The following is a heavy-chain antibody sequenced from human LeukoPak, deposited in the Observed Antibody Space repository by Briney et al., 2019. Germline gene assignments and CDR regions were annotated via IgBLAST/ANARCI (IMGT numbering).Heavy chain of an antibody. Sequence: GGSLRLSCAASGFIFSSYEMSWVRHVPGKGLEWISYISNSGSTIYYADSVKGRFTISRDNARNSLYLQMSSLRAEDTAVYYCARGEGSSSGYYYYYYMDVWGKGTTVTVSS. J-gene: IGHJ6*03. CDR1: GFIFSSYE. CDR3: ARGEGSSSGYYYYYYMDV. CDR2: ISNSGSTI. V-gene: IGHV3-48*03. D-gene: IGHD6-19*01.